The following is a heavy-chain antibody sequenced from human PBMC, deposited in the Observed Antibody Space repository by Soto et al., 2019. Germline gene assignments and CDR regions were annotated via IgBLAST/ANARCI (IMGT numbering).Heavy chain of an antibody. J-gene: IGHJ3*02. D-gene: IGHD3-22*01. CDR3: AKEGHYDASGLDALDI. CDR1: GFTFRFA. CDR2: ISGTGYTT. V-gene: IGHV3-23*01. Sequence: EMQLLESGGNLVQPGGSLRLSCAASGFTFRFAMSWVRQAPGKGLEWVSSISGTGYTTYYADSVKGRFTISRDNSNNTLYLQMRSLRAEDTALYYCAKEGHYDASGLDALDIWGQGTMVTVFS.